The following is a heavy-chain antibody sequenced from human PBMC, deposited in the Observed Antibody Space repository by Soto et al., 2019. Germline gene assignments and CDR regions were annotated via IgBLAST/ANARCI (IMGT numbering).Heavy chain of an antibody. Sequence: AVKVSCPASGGTFSSYAISWVRQAPGQGLEWMGGIIPIFGTANYAQKFQGRVTITADESTSTAYMELSSLRSEDTAVYYCARDMADSSSYMYYYYGMDVWGPGPTVTVPS. CDR3: ARDMADSSSYMYYYYGMDV. D-gene: IGHD6-6*01. CDR2: IIPIFGTA. V-gene: IGHV1-69*13. J-gene: IGHJ6*02. CDR1: GGTFSSYA.